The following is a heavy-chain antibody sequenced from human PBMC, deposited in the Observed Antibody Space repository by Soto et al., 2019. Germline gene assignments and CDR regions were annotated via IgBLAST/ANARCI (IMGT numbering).Heavy chain of an antibody. D-gene: IGHD6-13*01. CDR3: ATDIGHTWYRFNFDF. Sequence: PGGSLRLSCAASGFSFTDAWMSWVRQAPGKGLEWVGRIKGKSHGGTAEYAAPVKGRFTISRDDSKNTLYLQMNNLSTENTAVYYCATDIGHTWYRFNFDFWGQGTLATVSS. CDR2: IKGKSHGGTA. V-gene: IGHV3-15*01. CDR1: GFSFTDAW. J-gene: IGHJ4*02.